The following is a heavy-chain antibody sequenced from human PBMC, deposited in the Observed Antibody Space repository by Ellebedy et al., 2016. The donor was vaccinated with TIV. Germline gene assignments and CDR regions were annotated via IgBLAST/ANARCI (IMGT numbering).Heavy chain of an antibody. Sequence: GESLKISCAASGFTFSGYAMSWVRQAPGKGLEWVSGINAGGGKTYYADSGKGRFTISRDNSKNTLYLQMNSLRAEDTAVYYCAKGQLYCDYWGQGTLVTVSS. CDR1: GFTFSGYA. J-gene: IGHJ4*02. CDR2: INAGGGKT. CDR3: AKGQLYCDY. V-gene: IGHV3-23*01. D-gene: IGHD3-10*01.